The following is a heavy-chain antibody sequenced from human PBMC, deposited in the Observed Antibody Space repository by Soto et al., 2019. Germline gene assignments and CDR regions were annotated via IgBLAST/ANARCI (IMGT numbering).Heavy chain of an antibody. Sequence: QVQLQQWGAGLLKPSETLSLTCAVYGGSFSGYYWSWIRQPPGKGLEWIGEINHRGSTNYNPSLKSRVTISVDTSKNQFSLKLSSVTAADTAVYYCARGTLTMVRVPFDYWGQGTLVTVSS. CDR1: GGSFSGYY. J-gene: IGHJ4*02. CDR3: ARGTLTMVRVPFDY. D-gene: IGHD3-10*01. V-gene: IGHV4-34*01. CDR2: INHRGST.